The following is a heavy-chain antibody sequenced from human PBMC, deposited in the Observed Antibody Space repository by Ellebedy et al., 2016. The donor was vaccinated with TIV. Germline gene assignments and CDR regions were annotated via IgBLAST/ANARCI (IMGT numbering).Heavy chain of an antibody. CDR3: ARGMGITTVYYYFAIDV. CDR1: GYTFTDYY. CDR2: INPNIGDT. V-gene: IGHV1-2*04. J-gene: IGHJ6*02. D-gene: IGHD3-22*01. Sequence: AASVKVSCKASGYTFTDYYINWVRQAPGQGLEWMGGINPNIGDTNYAQKFQGWVTMNWDTSISTAYLELGRLRSDDTAVYYCARGMGITTVYYYFAIDVWGHGTTVTVSS.